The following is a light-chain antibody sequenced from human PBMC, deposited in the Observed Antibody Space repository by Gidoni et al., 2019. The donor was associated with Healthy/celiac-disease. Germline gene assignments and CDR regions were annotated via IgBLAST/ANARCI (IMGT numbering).Light chain of an antibody. J-gene: IGKJ4*01. CDR2: DAS. CDR1: QDISNY. CDR3: QQYDNLPLT. Sequence: DIQMTQSPSSLSASVVDRVTLTCPASQDISNYLNWYQQKPGKAPKLLIYDASNLETGVPSRFSGSGSGTDFTFTISSLQPEDIATYYCQQYDNLPLTFGGGTKVEIK. V-gene: IGKV1-33*01.